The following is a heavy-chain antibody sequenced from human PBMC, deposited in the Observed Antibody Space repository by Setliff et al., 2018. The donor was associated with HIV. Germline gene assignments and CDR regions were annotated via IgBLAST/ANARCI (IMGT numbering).Heavy chain of an antibody. J-gene: IGHJ4*02. CDR1: GYSFTNQY. CDR2: INPGDSDT. CDR3: ATLHGYSYGHYFEY. D-gene: IGHD5-18*01. Sequence: GASLKISCKGSGYSFTNQYIGWVRQMPGKGLECMGIINPGDSDTRYSPSFQGQVSISADKSISTAYLQWRSLKASDTAMYYCATLHGYSYGHYFEYWGQGTLVTVSS. V-gene: IGHV5-51*01.